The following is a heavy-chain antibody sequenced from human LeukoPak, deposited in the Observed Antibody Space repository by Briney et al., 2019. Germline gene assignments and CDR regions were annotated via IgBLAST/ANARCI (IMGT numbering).Heavy chain of an antibody. V-gene: IGHV4-34*01. CDR2: TNHIGST. J-gene: IGHJ4*02. CDR1: GGSFSGYY. D-gene: IGHD2-2*02. CDR3: ARAPYCSSTSCYKGYGEFDY. Sequence: SETLSLTCAVYGGSFSGYYWSWIRQPPGKGLEWIGETNHIGSTNYNPSLKSRVTISVDTSKNQFSLKLSSVTAADTAVYYCARAPYCSSTSCYKGYGEFDYWGQGTLVTVSS.